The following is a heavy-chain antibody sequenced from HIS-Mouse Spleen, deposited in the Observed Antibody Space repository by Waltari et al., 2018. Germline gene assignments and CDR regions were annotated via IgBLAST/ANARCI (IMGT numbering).Heavy chain of an antibody. CDR2: INHSGST. Sequence: QVQLQQWGAGLLKPSETLSLTCAVYGGSFSGYYWSWIRQPPGKGLEWIGEINHSGSTTYTPALKSRVTISVDTSKNQFSLKLSSVTAADTAVYYCAREPGATFDYWGQGTLVTVSS. V-gene: IGHV4-34*01. CDR3: AREPGATFDY. CDR1: GGSFSGYY. J-gene: IGHJ4*02. D-gene: IGHD1-1*01.